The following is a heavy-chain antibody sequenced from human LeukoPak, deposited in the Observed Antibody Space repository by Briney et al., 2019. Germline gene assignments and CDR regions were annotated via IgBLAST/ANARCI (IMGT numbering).Heavy chain of an antibody. CDR2: ISSSSSTI. CDR3: AGCSSTSCYTYPFDY. CDR1: GFTFSSYS. Sequence: PGGSLRLSCAASGFTFSSYSMNWVRQAPGKGLGWVSYISSSSSTIYYADSVKGRFTTSRDNAKNSLYLQMNSLRDEDTAVYYCAGCSSTSCYTYPFDYWGQGTLVTVSS. D-gene: IGHD2-2*02. J-gene: IGHJ4*02. V-gene: IGHV3-48*02.